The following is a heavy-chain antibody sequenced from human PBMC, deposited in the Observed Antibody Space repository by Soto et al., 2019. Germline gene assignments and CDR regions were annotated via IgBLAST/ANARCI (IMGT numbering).Heavy chain of an antibody. J-gene: IGHJ4*02. V-gene: IGHV4-30-4*01. CDR1: GGSISSGDYY. D-gene: IGHD3-22*01. CDR3: ARVALPGYYDSSGSYYFDY. Sequence: PSETLSLTCTVSGGSISSGDYYWSWIRQPPGKGLEWIGYIYYSGSTYYNPSFKSRVTISVDTSKNQFSLKLSSVTAADTAVYYCARVALPGYYDSSGSYYFDYWGQGALVTVSS. CDR2: IYYSGST.